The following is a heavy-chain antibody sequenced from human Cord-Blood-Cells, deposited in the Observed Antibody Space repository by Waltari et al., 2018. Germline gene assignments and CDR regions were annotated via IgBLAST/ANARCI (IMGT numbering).Heavy chain of an antibody. CDR3: ARRRADYYDSSGYYYFDY. J-gene: IGHJ4*02. D-gene: IGHD3-22*01. CDR1: GSTFTSYG. Sequence: QVQLVQSGAEVKKPGASVKVSCKASGSTFTSYGISWMRQAPGQGLEWMGWISAYNGNTNYAQKLQGRVTMTSDTSTSTAYMELRSLRSDDTAVYYCARRRADYYDSSGYYYFDYWGQGTLVTVSS. CDR2: ISAYNGNT. V-gene: IGHV1-18*01.